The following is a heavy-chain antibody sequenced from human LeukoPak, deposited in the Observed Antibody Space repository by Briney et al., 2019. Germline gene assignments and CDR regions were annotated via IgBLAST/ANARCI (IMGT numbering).Heavy chain of an antibody. J-gene: IGHJ6*02. CDR1: GGSISSYY. CDR3: ARGPTVNNYYYGMDV. Sequence: PSETLSLTCTVSGGSISSYYWIWIRQPPGKGLEWIGYIYYSGSTNYNPSLKSRVTMSVDTSKKQFSLKLSSVTAADTAVYFCARGPTVNNYYYGMDVWGQGTTVTVSS. V-gene: IGHV4-59*01. CDR2: IYYSGST. D-gene: IGHD4-17*01.